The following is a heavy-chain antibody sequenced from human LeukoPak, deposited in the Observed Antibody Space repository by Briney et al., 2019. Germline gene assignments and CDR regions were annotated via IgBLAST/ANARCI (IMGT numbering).Heavy chain of an antibody. V-gene: IGHV3-48*01. J-gene: IGHJ4*02. CDR1: GFTFSNAW. Sequence: GGSLRLSCVASGFTFSNAWMNWVRQAPGKGLEWVSYISSSSSTIYYADSVKGRFTISRDNSKNTLYLQMNSLRAEDTAVYYCAKVSAPYDYVWGSYRHWGQGTPVTVSS. D-gene: IGHD3-16*02. CDR2: ISSSSSTI. CDR3: AKVSAPYDYVWGSYRH.